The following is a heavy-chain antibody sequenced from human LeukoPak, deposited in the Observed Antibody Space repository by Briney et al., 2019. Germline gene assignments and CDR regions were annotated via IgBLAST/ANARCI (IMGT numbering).Heavy chain of an antibody. V-gene: IGHV1-69*13. J-gene: IGHJ4*02. D-gene: IGHD3-22*01. CDR1: GGTFSSYA. CDR3: ARNPYYYDSSRGLLYY. CDR2: IIPIFGTA. Sequence: SVKVSCKASGGTFSSYAISWVRQAPGQGLEWMGGIIPIFGTANYAQKFQGRVTITADESTSTAYMELSSLRSEDTAVYYCARNPYYYDSSRGLLYYWGQGTLVTVSS.